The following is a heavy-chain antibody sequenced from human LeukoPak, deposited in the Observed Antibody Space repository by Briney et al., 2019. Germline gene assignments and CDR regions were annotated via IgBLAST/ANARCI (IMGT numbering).Heavy chain of an antibody. CDR3: ARDDDSSSWYFDY. J-gene: IGHJ4*02. CDR2: IIPIFGIA. D-gene: IGHD6-13*01. CDR1: GGTFSSYA. V-gene: IGHV1-69*04. Sequence: VALVKVSCKASGGTFSSYAISWVRQAPGQGLEWMGRIIPIFGIANYAQKFQGRVTITADKSTSTAYMELSSLRSEDTAVYYCARDDDSSSWYFDYWGQGTLVTVSS.